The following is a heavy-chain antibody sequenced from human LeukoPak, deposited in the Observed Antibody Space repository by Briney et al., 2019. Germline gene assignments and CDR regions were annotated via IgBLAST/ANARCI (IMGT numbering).Heavy chain of an antibody. V-gene: IGHV3-11*06. Sequence: GGSLRLSCAASGFTFSDYYMSWIRQAPGKGLEWVSYISSSSSYTNYADSVKGRFTISRDNAKNSLYLRMNSLRAEDTAVYYCARDFPYGSGSYYYYYGMDVWGKGTTVTVSS. CDR3: ARDFPYGSGSYYYYYGMDV. CDR1: GFTFSDYY. J-gene: IGHJ6*04. CDR2: ISSSSSYT. D-gene: IGHD3-10*01.